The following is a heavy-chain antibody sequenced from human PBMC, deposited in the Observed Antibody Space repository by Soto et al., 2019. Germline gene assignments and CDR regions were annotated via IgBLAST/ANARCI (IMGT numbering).Heavy chain of an antibody. Sequence: DVQLLESGGGLVQPGGSLTLSCAASRFPFSDFAMSWVRQAPGKGLEWVSSIGGGGTDTYYADSVKGRFTISRDNSKNTLYLQMDSLRDEDTAVYYCAKDAVPYNGQWDWFDSWGQGTLVIVSS. CDR3: AKDAVPYNGQWDWFDS. CDR1: RFPFSDFA. J-gene: IGHJ5*01. D-gene: IGHD3-10*01. V-gene: IGHV3-23*01. CDR2: IGGGGTDT.